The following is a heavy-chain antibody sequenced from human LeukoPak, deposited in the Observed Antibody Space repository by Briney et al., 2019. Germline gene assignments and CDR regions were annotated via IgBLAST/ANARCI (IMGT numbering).Heavy chain of an antibody. CDR2: IYYSGST. Sequence: SETLSLTCTVSGGSVSSGSYYWSWIRQPPGKGLEWIGYIYYSGSTNYNPSLKSRVTISVDTSKNQFSLKLSSVTAADTAVYYCARDYGPILTGYYTDWGQGTLVTVSS. CDR1: GGSVSSGSYY. V-gene: IGHV4-61*01. J-gene: IGHJ4*02. D-gene: IGHD3-9*01. CDR3: ARDYGPILTGYYTD.